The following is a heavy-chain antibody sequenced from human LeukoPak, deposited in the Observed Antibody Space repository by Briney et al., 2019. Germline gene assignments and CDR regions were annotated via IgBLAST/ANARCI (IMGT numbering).Heavy chain of an antibody. CDR1: GGSISSGDYY. D-gene: IGHD2-15*01. CDR2: IYYSGST. V-gene: IGHV4-30-4*01. CDR3: ARADCSGGSCPFDY. J-gene: IGHJ4*02. Sequence: SETLSLTCTVSGGSISSGDYYWSWIRQPPGKGLEWIGHIYYSGSTYYNPSLKSRVTISVDASKNQFSLKLSSVTAADTAVYYCARADCSGGSCPFDYWGQGTLVTVSS.